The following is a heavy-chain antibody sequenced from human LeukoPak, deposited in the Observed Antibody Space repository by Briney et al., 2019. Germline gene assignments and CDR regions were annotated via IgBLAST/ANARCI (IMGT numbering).Heavy chain of an antibody. CDR2: IYYSGTT. V-gene: IGHV4-59*01. D-gene: IGHD6-19*01. J-gene: IGHJ5*02. Sequence: NTSETLSPTCTVSGVSISTYSWSWIRQSAGKALEWIGYIYYSGTTNYNPSLKSRLTISVDTSKNQFSLKLSSVTAEAPAVYSCAGDRSGWSGWFDPSGQGTLVTVSS. CDR3: AGDRSGWSGWFDP. CDR1: GVSISTYS.